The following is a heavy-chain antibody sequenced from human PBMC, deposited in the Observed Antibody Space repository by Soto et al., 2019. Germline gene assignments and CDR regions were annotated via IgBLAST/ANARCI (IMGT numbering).Heavy chain of an antibody. CDR1: GYTFTSYG. Sequence: ASVKVSCKASGYTFTSYGISWVRQAPGQGLEWMGWINAYNGNTNYARRFQGRVTMTTDTSASTAYMELSGLRSEDTAVYYCGRSVVGATGEILYNAMDVWGQGTTVTVSS. D-gene: IGHD1-26*01. CDR2: INAYNGNT. J-gene: IGHJ6*02. CDR3: GRSVVGATGEILYNAMDV. V-gene: IGHV1-18*01.